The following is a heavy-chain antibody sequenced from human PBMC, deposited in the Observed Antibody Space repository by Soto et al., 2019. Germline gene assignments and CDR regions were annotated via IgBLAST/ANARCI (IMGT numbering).Heavy chain of an antibody. CDR3: AKDLGGYSGYAFDY. J-gene: IGHJ4*02. V-gene: IGHV3-23*01. CDR1: GFTFSSYA. Sequence: GGSLRLSCAASGFTFSSYAMGWVRQAPGKGLEWVSAISGSGGSTYYADSVKGRFTTSRDNSKNTLYLQMNSLRAEDTAVYYCAKDLGGYSGYAFDYWGQGTLVTVSS. CDR2: ISGSGGST. D-gene: IGHD5-12*01.